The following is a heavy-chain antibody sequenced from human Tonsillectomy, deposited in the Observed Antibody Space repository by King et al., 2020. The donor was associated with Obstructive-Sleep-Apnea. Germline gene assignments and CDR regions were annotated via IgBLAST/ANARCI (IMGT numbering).Heavy chain of an antibody. Sequence: VQLVEAGGGLVQPGGSLRLSCAASGFSFSSYWMSWVRQAPGKGLEGVANIKQDGSEKYYVDTVKGRFTMSRYNAKDSLCLQLNSLRAEDTAVYYCARDQGDFDYWGQGTLVTVSS. CDR1: GFSFSSYW. V-gene: IGHV3-7*01. J-gene: IGHJ4*02. CDR2: IKQDGSEK. CDR3: ARDQGDFDY.